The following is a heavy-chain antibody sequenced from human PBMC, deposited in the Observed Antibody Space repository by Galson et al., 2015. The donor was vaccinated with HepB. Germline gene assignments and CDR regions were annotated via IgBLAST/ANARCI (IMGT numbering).Heavy chain of an antibody. V-gene: IGHV3-15*01. CDR2: IKSKTDGGTT. CDR3: TTVLRDYYDSSGYYYSSLWRFDY. D-gene: IGHD3-22*01. J-gene: IGHJ4*02. Sequence: SLRLSCAASGFTFSNAWMSWVRQAPGKGLEWVGRIKSKTDGGTTDYAAPVKGRFTISRDDSKNTLYLQMNSLKTEDTAVYYCTTVLRDYYDSSGYYYSSLWRFDYWGQGTLVTVSS. CDR1: GFTFSNAW.